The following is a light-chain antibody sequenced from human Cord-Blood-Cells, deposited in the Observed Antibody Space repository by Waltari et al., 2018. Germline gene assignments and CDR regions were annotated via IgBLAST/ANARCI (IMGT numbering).Light chain of an antibody. V-gene: IGLV1-36*01. Sequence: QSVLTRPPPVSEAPRQRVTISCSGSSSNIGNNAVNWYQQLPGKAPKLLIYYDDLLPSGVSDRFSGSKSGTSASLAISGLQSEDEADYYCAAWDDSLNGPVFGGGTKLTVL. CDR2: YDD. J-gene: IGLJ2*01. CDR3: AAWDDSLNGPV. CDR1: SSNIGNNA.